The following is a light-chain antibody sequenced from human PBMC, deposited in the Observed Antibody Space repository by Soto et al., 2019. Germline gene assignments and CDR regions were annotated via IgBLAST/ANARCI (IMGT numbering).Light chain of an antibody. CDR2: SNN. V-gene: IGLV1-44*01. CDR3: AAWDDSLNGLYV. CDR1: SSNIGSKT. J-gene: IGLJ1*01. Sequence: QSALTQPPSASGTPGQRVTISCSGSSSNIGSKTVNWYQQLPGTAPKLLIYSNNQRPSGVPDRFSSSKSGTSASLAISGLQSEDEADYYCAAWDDSLNGLYVFGTGTKVTV.